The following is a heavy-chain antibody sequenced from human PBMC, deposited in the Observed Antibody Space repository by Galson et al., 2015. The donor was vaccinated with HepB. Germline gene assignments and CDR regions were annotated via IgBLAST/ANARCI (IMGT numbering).Heavy chain of an antibody. CDR3: ARVADADYGDHTHFDY. D-gene: IGHD4-17*01. CDR1: GFIFSDYY. V-gene: IGHV3-11*06. J-gene: IGHJ4*02. CDR2: ISGSTIYT. Sequence: SLRLSCAASGFIFSDYYMSWIRQAPGKGLEWISYISGSTIYTNYAGSVKGRFTISRDNAKNSLCLHLNSVTAEDTAVYYCARVADADYGDHTHFDYWGQGTLVTVSS.